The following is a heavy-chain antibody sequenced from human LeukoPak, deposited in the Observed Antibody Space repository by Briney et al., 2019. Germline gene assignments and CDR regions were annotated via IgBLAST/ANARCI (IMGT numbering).Heavy chain of an antibody. Sequence: ASVKVSCKVSGYTLTELSMHWVRQAPGEGLEWMGGFDPEDGETIYAQKFQGRVTMTEDTSTDTAYMELSGLRSEDTAVYYCARVGGDDIRRGELLLLRCYFDHWGQGTLVTVSS. CDR3: ARVGGDDIRRGELLLLRCYFDH. D-gene: IGHD3-10*01. J-gene: IGHJ4*02. CDR1: GYTLTELS. CDR2: FDPEDGET. V-gene: IGHV1-24*01.